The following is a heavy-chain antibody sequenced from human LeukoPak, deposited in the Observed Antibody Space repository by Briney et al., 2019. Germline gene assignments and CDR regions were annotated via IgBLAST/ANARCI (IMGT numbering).Heavy chain of an antibody. J-gene: IGHJ6*03. Sequence: GGSLRLSCAASGFTFSSAWTSWVRQAPGKGLEWVANVNQDGSGKYYVDSVKGRFTISRDNAKNSLYLQMNSLKTEDTAVYYCTRSDEVARPDYYYYYMDVWGKGTTVTVSS. V-gene: IGHV3-7*03. CDR2: VNQDGSGK. CDR1: GFTFSSAW. CDR3: TRSDEVARPDYYYYYMDV. D-gene: IGHD2-15*01.